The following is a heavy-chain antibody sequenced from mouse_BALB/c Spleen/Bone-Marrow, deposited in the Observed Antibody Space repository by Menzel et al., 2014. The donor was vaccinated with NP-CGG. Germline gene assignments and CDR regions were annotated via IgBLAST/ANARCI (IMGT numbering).Heavy chain of an antibody. V-gene: IGHV14-3*02. Sequence: EVKLMESGAELVKPGASVKLSCTASGFNIKDTYMHWVKQRPEQGLEWIGRIDPANGNTKYDPKFQGKATITADTSSNTAYLRLSSLTSEDTAVYYCASYYYGSAWFAYWGQGTLVTVSA. CDR1: GFNIKDTY. J-gene: IGHJ3*01. CDR2: IDPANGNT. CDR3: ASYYYGSAWFAY. D-gene: IGHD1-1*01.